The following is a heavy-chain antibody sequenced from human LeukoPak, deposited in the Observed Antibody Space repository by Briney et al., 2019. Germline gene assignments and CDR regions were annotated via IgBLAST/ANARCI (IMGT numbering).Heavy chain of an antibody. D-gene: IGHD3-3*01. CDR2: ISYDGSNK. Sequence: PGRSLRLSCAASGFTFSSYAMHWVRQAPGKGLEWVAVISYDGSNKYYADSVKGRFTISRDNSKNTLYLQMNSLRAADTAVYYCAREFTYYDFWSGSSNWFDPWGQGTLVTVSS. CDR1: GFTFSSYA. V-gene: IGHV3-30*01. CDR3: AREFTYYDFWSGSSNWFDP. J-gene: IGHJ5*02.